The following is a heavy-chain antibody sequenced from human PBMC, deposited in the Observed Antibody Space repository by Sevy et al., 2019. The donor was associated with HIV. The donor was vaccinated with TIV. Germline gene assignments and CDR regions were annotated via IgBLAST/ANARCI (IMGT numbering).Heavy chain of an antibody. D-gene: IGHD3-16*01. CDR1: GFTFSDYY. CDR3: VGRPYSSAYSWSYHFDY. V-gene: IGHV3-11*01. J-gene: IGHJ4*02. Sequence: GGSLRLSCAASGFTFSDYYMSWIRQAPGKGLEWISYISGSSSAIVYADSVKGPFAISGNNAKNSLYLHMDNLRAEDTAVYFCVGRPYSSAYSWSYHFDYWGQGTLVTVSS. CDR2: ISGSSSAI.